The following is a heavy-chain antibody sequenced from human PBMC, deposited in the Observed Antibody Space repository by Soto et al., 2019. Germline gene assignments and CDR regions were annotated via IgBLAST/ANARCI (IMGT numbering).Heavy chain of an antibody. CDR2: ISAHNGNT. J-gene: IGHJ4*02. V-gene: IGHV1-18*01. D-gene: IGHD1-1*01. CDR1: GYTFTSYG. CDR3: ARGRYGDY. Sequence: QVHLVQSGAEVKKPGALVKVSCKASGYTFTSYGITWVRQAPGQGLEWMGWISAHNGNTDYAQKLQGRVIVTRDTSASTAYMELRSLISDDTAVYYCARGRYGDYWGQGALVTGSS.